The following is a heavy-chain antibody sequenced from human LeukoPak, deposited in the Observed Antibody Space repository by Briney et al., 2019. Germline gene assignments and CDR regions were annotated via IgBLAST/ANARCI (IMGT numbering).Heavy chain of an antibody. D-gene: IGHD4-17*01. V-gene: IGHV4-34*01. Sequence: SETLSLTCAVYGGTFSGYYWSWIRQPPGKRLEWIGEINHSGSTNYNPSLMSRVAISVDTSKNQFSLKLTSVTAADTAVYYCARDHLYGDYGLAYWGQGTLVTVSS. CDR3: ARDHLYGDYGLAY. CDR1: GGTFSGYY. CDR2: INHSGST. J-gene: IGHJ4*02.